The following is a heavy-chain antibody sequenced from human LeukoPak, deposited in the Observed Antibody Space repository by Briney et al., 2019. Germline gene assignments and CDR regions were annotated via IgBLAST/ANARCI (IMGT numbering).Heavy chain of an antibody. V-gene: IGHV1-2*02. CDR3: ARLLRYFDWLSADY. CDR1: GYTFTGYY. J-gene: IGHJ4*02. CDR2: INPNSGGT. D-gene: IGHD3-9*01. Sequence: ASVKVSCKASGYTFTGYYMHWVRQAPGQGLEWMGWINPNSGGTNYAQKFQGRVTMTRDTSISTAYMELSRLRSDDTAVYYCARLLRYFDWLSADYWGQGTLVTVSS.